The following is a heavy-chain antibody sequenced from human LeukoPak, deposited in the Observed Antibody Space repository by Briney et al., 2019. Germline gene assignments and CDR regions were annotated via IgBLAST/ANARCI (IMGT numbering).Heavy chain of an antibody. V-gene: IGHV4-34*09. CDR1: GGSFSGYY. Sequence: PSETLSLTCAVYGGSFSGYYWSWIRQSPGKGLEWIGYIYHTGTTYYNPSLKSRVTISVDTSKNQFSLKVWSVTASDAAVYYCSTSADSAGYLTSFDPWGQGTLVTVSS. D-gene: IGHD3-22*01. CDR3: STSADSAGYLTSFDP. CDR2: IYHTGTT. J-gene: IGHJ5*02.